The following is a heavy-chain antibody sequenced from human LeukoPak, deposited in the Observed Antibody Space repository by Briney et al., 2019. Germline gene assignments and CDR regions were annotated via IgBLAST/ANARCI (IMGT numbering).Heavy chain of an antibody. J-gene: IGHJ3*02. CDR1: GFTFSSYA. Sequence: GGSLRLSCAASGFTFSSYAMHWVRQAPGKGLEWVAVISYGGSNKYYADSVKGRFTISRDNSKNTLYLQMNSLRAEDTAVYYCAKDNLGYDAFDIWGQGTMVTVSS. D-gene: IGHD1-14*01. CDR2: ISYGGSNK. V-gene: IGHV3-30-3*01. CDR3: AKDNLGYDAFDI.